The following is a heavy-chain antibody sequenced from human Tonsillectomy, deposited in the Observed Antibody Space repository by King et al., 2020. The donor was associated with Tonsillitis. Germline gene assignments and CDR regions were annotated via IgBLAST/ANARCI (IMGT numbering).Heavy chain of an antibody. CDR3: ARGPITGSTDAFDI. J-gene: IGHJ3*02. D-gene: IGHD1-20*01. CDR1: GFIFSNYG. CDR2: IWYEGSNK. Sequence: VQLVESGGGVVQPGRSLRLSCAASGFIFSNYGMHLVRQAPGKGLEWVAVIWYEGSNKYYGDSLKARVTVSRDNSQDTLYLQMNSLRADDTAVYYCARGPITGSTDAFDIWGQGTMVTVSS. V-gene: IGHV3-33*01.